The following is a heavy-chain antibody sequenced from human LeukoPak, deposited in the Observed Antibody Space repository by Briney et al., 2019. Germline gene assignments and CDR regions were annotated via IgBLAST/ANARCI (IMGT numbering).Heavy chain of an antibody. CDR1: GFSFSNAW. D-gene: IGHD2-21*02. J-gene: IGHJ4*02. CDR2: IKSKTDGGTT. Sequence: GGSLRLSCAASGFSFSNAWMSWVRQAPGKGLEWVGRIKSKTDGGTTDYAAPVKGRFTISRDDSKNTLYLQMNSLKTEDTAVYYCTTIVVVTAGDYWGQGTLVTVSS. CDR3: TTIVVVTAGDY. V-gene: IGHV3-15*01.